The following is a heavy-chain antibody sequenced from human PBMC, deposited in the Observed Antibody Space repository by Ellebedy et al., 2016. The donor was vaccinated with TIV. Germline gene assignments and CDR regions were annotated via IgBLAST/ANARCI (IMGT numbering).Heavy chain of an antibody. J-gene: IGHJ4*02. D-gene: IGHD6-13*01. V-gene: IGHV3-23*01. Sequence: PGGSLRLSCAASGFTFTNFAMTWVRPAPGKGLEWVSAIPAGGNTHYADSVKGRFTISRDNSKTTLYLQMTSLRADDTAVYDCAKTGPYGTTWFGRIFWGQGTLVTVSS. CDR1: GFTFTNFA. CDR2: IPAGGNT. CDR3: AKTGPYGTTWFGRIF.